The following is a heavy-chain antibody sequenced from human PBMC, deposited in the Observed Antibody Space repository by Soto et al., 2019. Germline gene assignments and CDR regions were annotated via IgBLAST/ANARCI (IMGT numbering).Heavy chain of an antibody. CDR2: IYYSGST. CDR1: GGSISSSSYY. Sequence: SETLSLTCTVSGGSISSSSYYWGWIRQPPGKGLEWIGSIYYSGSTYYNQSLKSRVTISVDTSKNQFSLKLSSVTAADTAVYYCARHKVTIFGVVTDNWFDPWGQGTLVTVSS. V-gene: IGHV4-39*01. J-gene: IGHJ5*02. D-gene: IGHD3-3*01. CDR3: ARHKVTIFGVVTDNWFDP.